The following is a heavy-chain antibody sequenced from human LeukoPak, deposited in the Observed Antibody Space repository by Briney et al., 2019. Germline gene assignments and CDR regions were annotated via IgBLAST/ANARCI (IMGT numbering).Heavy chain of an antibody. CDR2: IYYSGST. V-gene: IGHV4-61*01. Sequence: SETLSLTCTVSGGSISSSSYYWSWIRQPPGKGLEWIGYIYYSGSTNYNPSLKSRVTISVDTSKNQFSLKLSSVTAADTAVYYCARAPQEDFWSGYPGLDYWGQGTLVTVSS. J-gene: IGHJ4*02. CDR1: GGSISSSSYY. D-gene: IGHD3-3*01. CDR3: ARAPQEDFWSGYPGLDY.